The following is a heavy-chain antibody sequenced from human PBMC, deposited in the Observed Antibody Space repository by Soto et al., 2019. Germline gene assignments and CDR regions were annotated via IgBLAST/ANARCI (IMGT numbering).Heavy chain of an antibody. Sequence: GESLKISCKGSGYNFAGYWIAWVRQMPGKGLELMGIIYPSDSDTRYRPSFQGQVTISADKSISSAYLQWSSLRASDTAMYYCARKVPMYSSSAGDYWGQGTLVTVSS. D-gene: IGHD6-6*01. J-gene: IGHJ4*02. V-gene: IGHV5-51*01. CDR1: GYNFAGYW. CDR3: ARKVPMYSSSAGDY. CDR2: IYPSDSDT.